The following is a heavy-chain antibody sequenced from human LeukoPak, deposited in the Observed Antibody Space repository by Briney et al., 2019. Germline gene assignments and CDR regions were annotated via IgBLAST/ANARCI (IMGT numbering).Heavy chain of an antibody. CDR1: GYTFTDYH. D-gene: IGHD6-19*01. Sequence: ASVKVSCKASGYTFTDYHMHWVRQAPGQGLEWMGIINPSGGSTTYAEKFQGRVTMARDTSTSTVYMELTSLRSEDTAVYYCARDFLRTAIAMAGGNWFDPWGQGTLVTVSP. J-gene: IGHJ5*02. V-gene: IGHV1-46*01. CDR3: ARDFLRTAIAMAGGNWFDP. CDR2: INPSGGST.